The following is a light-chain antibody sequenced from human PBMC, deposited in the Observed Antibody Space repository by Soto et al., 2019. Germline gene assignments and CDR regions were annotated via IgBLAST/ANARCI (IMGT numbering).Light chain of an antibody. CDR2: GAS. V-gene: IGKV3-20*01. J-gene: IGKJ1*01. Sequence: EFVLSQSPGTLSLSPGERATLSCRASQSVSNNYLAWYQQKPGQAPRLLIYGASSRATGIPDRFSGSGSGTDFTLTISRLEPEDFAVYYCQQYGSSQWTFGQGTKVDIK. CDR1: QSVSNNY. CDR3: QQYGSSQWT.